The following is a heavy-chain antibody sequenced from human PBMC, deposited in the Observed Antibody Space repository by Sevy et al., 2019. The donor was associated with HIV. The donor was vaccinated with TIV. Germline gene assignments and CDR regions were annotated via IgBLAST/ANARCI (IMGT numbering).Heavy chain of an antibody. J-gene: IGHJ4*02. CDR2: INPGDSGS. CDR1: GYSFTNFW. CDR3: ARRVLDPYLPIAY. V-gene: IGHV5-51*01. Sequence: GESLKISCKVSGYSFTNFWIGWVRQVPGKGLEWMGLINPGDSGSRYSPSFVGLVTISVDKSSSTVYLQWSSLKASDTAMYYCARRVLDPYLPIAYWGQGTLVTDS. D-gene: IGHD3-16*01.